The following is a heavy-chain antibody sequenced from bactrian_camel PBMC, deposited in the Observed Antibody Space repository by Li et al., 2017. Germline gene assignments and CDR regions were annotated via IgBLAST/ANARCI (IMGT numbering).Heavy chain of an antibody. Sequence: HVQLVESGGGLVQPGGSLRLSCAVSGYTYAAWDFAWFHQAPGKEREGVAAIESTGTTSYADSVKGRFTISLGNAKNTVTLQMNTLKPEDTAVYYCAADLGTTWYPLRYEYAHWGQGTQVTVS. D-gene: IGHD6*01. CDR3: AADLGTTWYPLRYEYAH. CDR2: IESTGTT. V-gene: IGHV3S53*01. J-gene: IGHJ4*01. CDR1: GYTYAAWD.